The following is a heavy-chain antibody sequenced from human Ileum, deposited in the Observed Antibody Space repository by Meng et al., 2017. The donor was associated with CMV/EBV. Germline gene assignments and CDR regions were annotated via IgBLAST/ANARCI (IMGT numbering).Heavy chain of an antibody. CDR3: ARAGLSLHNYLDY. J-gene: IGHJ4*02. V-gene: IGHV3-30*04. Sequence: CATSGVTFDSYAMHWVRQSPGKVLEWVALISFDGKNTYYADSVKGRFTISRDNFKGTLYLQMNTVRLEDTAMYYCARAGLSLHNYLDYWGQGTLVTVSS. CDR1: GVTFDSYA. D-gene: IGHD2/OR15-2a*01. CDR2: ISFDGKNT.